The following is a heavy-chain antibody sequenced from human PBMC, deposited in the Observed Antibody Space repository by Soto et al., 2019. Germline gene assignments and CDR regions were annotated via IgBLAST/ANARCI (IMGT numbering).Heavy chain of an antibody. CDR1: GGSFSGYY. CDR2: INHSGST. D-gene: IGHD4-17*01. Sequence: SETLSLTCAVYGGSFSGYYWSWIRQPPGKGLEWIGEINHSGSTNYNPSLKSRVTISVDTSKNQFSLKLSSVTAADTAVYYCARGGHDYGDYDEGYYYYYYLAVWGKGPTATV. CDR3: ARGGHDYGDYDEGYYYYYYLAV. V-gene: IGHV4-34*01. J-gene: IGHJ6*03.